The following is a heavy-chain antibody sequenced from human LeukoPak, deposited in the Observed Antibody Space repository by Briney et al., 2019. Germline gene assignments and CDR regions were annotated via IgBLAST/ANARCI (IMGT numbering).Heavy chain of an antibody. J-gene: IGHJ4*02. V-gene: IGHV3-30*02. CDR1: GFTFSSYA. CDR3: AINGGYSSGNYFAFDY. CDR2: IRYDGSNQ. Sequence: GRSLRLSCAASGFTFSSYAMHWVRQAPGKGLEWVTYIRYDGSNQYYADSVKGRFTISRDDPKNTLYLQMYSLRAEDTAVYYCAINGGYSSGNYFAFDYWGQGTLVTVSS. D-gene: IGHD1-26*01.